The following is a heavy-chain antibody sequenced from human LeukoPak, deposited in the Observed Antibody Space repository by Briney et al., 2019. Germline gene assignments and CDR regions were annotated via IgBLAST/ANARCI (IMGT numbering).Heavy chain of an antibody. V-gene: IGHV3-74*01. Sequence: GGSLRLSCAASGFTFSSNWMHWVRQAPGKGLVWVSRINEDGSTTNYSDSVKGRSTIFRDNAKNTLYLQMNSLRAEDTAVYYCVRDLGGRSGHWGQGTLVTVSS. CDR2: INEDGSTT. CDR1: GFTFSSNW. D-gene: IGHD1-26*01. J-gene: IGHJ4*02. CDR3: VRDLGGRSGH.